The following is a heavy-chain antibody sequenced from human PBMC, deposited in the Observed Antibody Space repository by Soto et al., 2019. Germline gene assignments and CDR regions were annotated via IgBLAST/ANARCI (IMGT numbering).Heavy chain of an antibody. Sequence: EVQLVETGGGLIQPGGSLKLSCAASGLTVNSNYMSWVRQSPGKGLDWVSIIYRDTSTYYADSVRGRFTISRDNSKNTLYLQMNSLRVEDTAVYYCASTRGSSYDYWGQGTRVTVSS. CDR1: GLTVNSNY. V-gene: IGHV3-53*02. CDR2: IYRDTST. D-gene: IGHD6-6*01. CDR3: ASTRGSSYDY. J-gene: IGHJ4*02.